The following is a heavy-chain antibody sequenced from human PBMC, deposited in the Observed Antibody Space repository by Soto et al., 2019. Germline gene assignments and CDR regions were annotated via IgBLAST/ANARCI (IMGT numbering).Heavy chain of an antibody. J-gene: IGHJ4*02. D-gene: IGHD6-13*01. V-gene: IGHV3-11*01. Sequence: GGSLRLSCAASGFTFSDYYMSWIRQAPGKGLEWVSYISSSGSTIYYADSVNGRFTISRDNAKNSLYLQMNSLRAEDTALYYCARPVGGSSWYLIDYWGQGTLVTVSS. CDR3: ARPVGGSSWYLIDY. CDR2: ISSSGSTI. CDR1: GFTFSDYY.